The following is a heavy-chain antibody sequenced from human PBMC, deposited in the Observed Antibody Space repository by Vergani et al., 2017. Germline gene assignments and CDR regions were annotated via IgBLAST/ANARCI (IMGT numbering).Heavy chain of an antibody. Sequence: EVQPVESGGGLVKPGGSLRLSCTTSGFTFSSAWMSWVRQAPGKGREWVARIRPKTDGETKDYAAPVKGRFNISTDDLKNTLYMQINSLKTEDTAVYYCTTPTKGELRDYVDYWGQGTLVTVSS. CDR3: TTPTKGELRDYVDY. CDR2: IRPKTDGETK. V-gene: IGHV3-15*01. D-gene: IGHD3-16*01. J-gene: IGHJ4*02. CDR1: GFTFSSAW.